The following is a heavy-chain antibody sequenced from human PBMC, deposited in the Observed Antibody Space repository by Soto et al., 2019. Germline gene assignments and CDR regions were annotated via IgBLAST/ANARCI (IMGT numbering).Heavy chain of an antibody. J-gene: IGHJ6*02. CDR1: GFPFSSYA. V-gene: IGHV3-23*01. D-gene: IGHD5-18*01. CDR2: ISGSGGST. Sequence: PGGSLRLSCAASGFPFSSYAMSWVRQAPRKGLEWVSAISGSGGSTYYADSVKGRFTISRDNSKNTLYLQMNSLRAEDTAVYYCAHWHTAMVDKSYYGMDVWGQGTTVTVSS. CDR3: AHWHTAMVDKSYYGMDV.